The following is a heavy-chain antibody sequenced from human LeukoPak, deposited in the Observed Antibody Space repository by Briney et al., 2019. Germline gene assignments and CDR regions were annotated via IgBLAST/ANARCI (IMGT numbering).Heavy chain of an antibody. Sequence: PSETLSLTCAVSGGSLSGYYWTWIRQPPGKGPEWIGEINHSGSTNYNPSLKSRVTISVDTSRKQFFLRLSSVTAADTAMYYCAREGDYYDSSGYLYFQHWGQGTLVTVSS. D-gene: IGHD3-22*01. CDR1: GGSLSGYY. V-gene: IGHV4-34*01. CDR2: INHSGST. J-gene: IGHJ1*01. CDR3: AREGDYYDSSGYLYFQH.